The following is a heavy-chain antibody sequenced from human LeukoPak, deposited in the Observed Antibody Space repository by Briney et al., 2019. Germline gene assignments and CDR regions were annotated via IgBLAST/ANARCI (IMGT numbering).Heavy chain of an antibody. CDR2: IYSGGGT. D-gene: IGHD3-22*01. V-gene: IGHV3-53*01. J-gene: IGHJ4*02. Sequence: AGGSLRLSCAASGFIVSNNYMNWVRQAPGKGLEWVSIIYSGGGTYYADSVKGRFTISRDNSKNTLYLQMNSPRADDTAVYYCARGCYYERSGYCPFDYWGPGTLVTVSS. CDR1: GFIVSNNY. CDR3: ARGCYYERSGYCPFDY.